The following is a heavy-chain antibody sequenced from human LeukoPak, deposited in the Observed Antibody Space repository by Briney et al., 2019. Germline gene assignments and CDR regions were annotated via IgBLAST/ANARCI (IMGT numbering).Heavy chain of an antibody. Sequence: GGSLRLSCAVSGFTVSSNYMSWVRQAPGKGFEWVSVIYGDGRTYYAGSVKGRFTISRDSSKNTLFLQMNSLRAEDTAVYYCARSNCNSCYLGVWYYFDYWGQGTLVTVSS. V-gene: IGHV3-66*01. D-gene: IGHD1/OR15-1a*01. J-gene: IGHJ4*02. CDR3: ARSNCNSCYLGVWYYFDY. CDR2: IYGDGRT. CDR1: GFTVSSNY.